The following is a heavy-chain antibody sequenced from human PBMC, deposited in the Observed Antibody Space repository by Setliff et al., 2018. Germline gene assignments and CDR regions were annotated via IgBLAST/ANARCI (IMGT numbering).Heavy chain of an antibody. CDR3: AALDWGENFYHVDV. CDR1: GFNVNKYW. CDR2: INGDATIA. Sequence: GGSLRLSCTVYGFNVNKYWMYWVRQAPGKGLEWVSRINGDATIAHYADYVKGRFTISRDNARNALYLQMVSLRGEDTGVYFCAALDWGENFYHVDVWGKGTTVTVSS. V-gene: IGHV3-74*01. D-gene: IGHD7-27*01. J-gene: IGHJ6*03.